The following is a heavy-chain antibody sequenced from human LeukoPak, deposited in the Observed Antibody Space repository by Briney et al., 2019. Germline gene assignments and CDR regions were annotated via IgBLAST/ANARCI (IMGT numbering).Heavy chain of an antibody. V-gene: IGHV3-30*02. J-gene: IGHJ4*02. D-gene: IGHD3-22*01. CDR3: AKYTMTYYYDSSGYCYPSFDY. CDR2: IRYDGSNK. Sequence: GGSLRLSCAASGFTFSSYGMHWVRQAPGKGLEWVAFIRYDGSNKYYADSVKGRFTISRDNSKNTLYLQMNSLRAEDTAVYYCAKYTMTYYYDSSGYCYPSFDYWGQGTLVTVSS. CDR1: GFTFSSYG.